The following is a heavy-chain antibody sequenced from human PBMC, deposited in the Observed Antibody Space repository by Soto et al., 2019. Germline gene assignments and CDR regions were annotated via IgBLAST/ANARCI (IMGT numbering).Heavy chain of an antibody. Sequence: GGSLRLSCAASGFTFSTFSMNWVRQAPGKGLEWVSSISSTTNYIYYGDSMKGRFTISRDNAKNSLYLEMNSLRAEDTAVYYCARESEDLTSNFDYWGQGTLVTVSS. CDR2: ISSTTNYI. V-gene: IGHV3-21*06. J-gene: IGHJ4*02. CDR3: ARESEDLTSNFDY. CDR1: GFTFSTFS.